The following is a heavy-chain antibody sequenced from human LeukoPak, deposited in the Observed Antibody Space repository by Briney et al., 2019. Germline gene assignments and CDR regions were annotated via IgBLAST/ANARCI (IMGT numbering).Heavy chain of an antibody. V-gene: IGHV3-7*04. J-gene: IGHJ4*02. CDR2: IKQDGSEK. CDR3: ARGSGYHTY. D-gene: IGHD3-22*01. Sequence: PGGSLRLSCAVSGFTFTDYAMTWVRQAPGKGLEWVANIKQDGSEKYYVDSVKGRFTISRDNAKSSLYLQMNSLRAEDTAVHYCARGSGYHTYWGQGTLVTVSS. CDR1: GFTFTDYA.